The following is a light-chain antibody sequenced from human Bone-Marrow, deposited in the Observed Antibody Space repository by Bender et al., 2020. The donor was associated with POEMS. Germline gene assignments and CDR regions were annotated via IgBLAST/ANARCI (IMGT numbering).Light chain of an antibody. V-gene: IGLV2-11*01. CDR1: SRDVGGYNH. CDR2: DVS. Sequence: QSALTQPRSVSGSPGQSVTISCTGTSRDVGGYNHVSLYQQHPGKAPKLMIYDVSTRPSGVPDHFSGSKSVNTASLTISGLQAEDEADYYCSSYSSTSSSVIFGGGTKLTVL. CDR3: SSYSSTSSSVI. J-gene: IGLJ2*01.